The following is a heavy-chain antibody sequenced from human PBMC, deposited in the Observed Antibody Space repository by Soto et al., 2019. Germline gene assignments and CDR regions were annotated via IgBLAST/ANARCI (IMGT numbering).Heavy chain of an antibody. D-gene: IGHD6-13*01. CDR2: ISGSGGST. CDR3: AKDRLAGRTGAFDI. Sequence: EVQLFESGGGLVQPGGSLRPACAAPGVTFSSNAMSWVRHAPGKGLAWVSAISGSGGSTYYADSVKGRFTISRDNSKNKVYLPMHSLRAEDTAVYYCAKDRLAGRTGAFDIWGQGTMVTVSS. V-gene: IGHV3-23*01. J-gene: IGHJ3*02. CDR1: GVTFSSNA.